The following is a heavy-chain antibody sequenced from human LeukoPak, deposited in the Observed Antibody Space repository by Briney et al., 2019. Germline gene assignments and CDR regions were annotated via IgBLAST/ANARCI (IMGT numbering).Heavy chain of an antibody. CDR1: GGSFSGYY. CDR2: INHSGSN. V-gene: IGHV4-34*01. D-gene: IGHD3-10*01. J-gene: IGHJ4*02. Sequence: SETLSLTCAVYGGSFSGYYWSWIRQPPGKGLEWIGEINHSGSNNYNPSLKSRVTRSVDTSKNHFSLKLSSVTAADTAVYYCARGANYYGSGSYRSFDYWGQGTLVTVSS. CDR3: ARGANYYGSGSYRSFDY.